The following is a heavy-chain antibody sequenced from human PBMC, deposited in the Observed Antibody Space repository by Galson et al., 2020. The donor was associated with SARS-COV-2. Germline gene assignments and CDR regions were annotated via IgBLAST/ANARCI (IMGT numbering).Heavy chain of an antibody. CDR3: ARVDCSGGSCYPGNY. J-gene: IGHJ4*02. Sequence: GRSLRLSCAASCFGFSYYCMSWVRQAPGRGLEWVAYIKHDGSEKYYVDSVKGRFTISRDNPKNSLYLQMNNLRVEDTAVYHCARVDCSGGSCYPGNYWGQGTMDTVSS. V-gene: IGHV3-7*03. CDR2: IKHDGSEK. D-gene: IGHD2-15*01. CDR1: CFGFSYYC.